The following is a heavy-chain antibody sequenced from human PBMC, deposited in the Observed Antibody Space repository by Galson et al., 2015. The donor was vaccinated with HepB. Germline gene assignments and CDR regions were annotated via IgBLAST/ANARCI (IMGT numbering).Heavy chain of an antibody. D-gene: IGHD3-3*01. Sequence: SCKASGGTFSRYAISWLRQAPGQGLEWMGGIIPIFGTANYAQKFQGRVTITADESTSQAYMELSSLRSEDTAVYYCARGDYFWSGYSPPYYYYYGMDVWGQGTTVTVSS. J-gene: IGHJ6*02. CDR2: IIPIFGTA. CDR1: GGTFSRYA. V-gene: IGHV1-69*01. CDR3: ARGDYFWSGYSPPYYYYYGMDV.